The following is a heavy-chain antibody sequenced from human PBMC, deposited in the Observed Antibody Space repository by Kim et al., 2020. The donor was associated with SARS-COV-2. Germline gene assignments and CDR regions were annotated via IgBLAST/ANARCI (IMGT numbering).Heavy chain of an antibody. D-gene: IGHD6-6*01. V-gene: IGHV3-21*01. CDR3: ARDQYGSSSSIDWFDP. J-gene: IGHJ5*02. Sequence: SVKGRFTISRDNAKNSLYLQRNSLRAEDTAVYYCARDQYGSSSSIDWFDPWGQGTLVTVSS.